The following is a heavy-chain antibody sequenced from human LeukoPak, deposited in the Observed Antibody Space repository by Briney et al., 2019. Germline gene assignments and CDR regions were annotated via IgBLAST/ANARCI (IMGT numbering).Heavy chain of an antibody. Sequence: GGSLRLSCAASGFTFSSYWMSWVRQAPGKGLEWVANIKQDGSEKYYVDSVKGRFTISRDSAKKSLYLQMNSLRAEDTAVYYCARAHHRRVYDYVWGSYPYWGQGTLVTVSS. J-gene: IGHJ4*02. CDR3: ARAHHRRVYDYVWGSYPY. V-gene: IGHV3-7*01. D-gene: IGHD3-16*02. CDR2: IKQDGSEK. CDR1: GFTFSSYW.